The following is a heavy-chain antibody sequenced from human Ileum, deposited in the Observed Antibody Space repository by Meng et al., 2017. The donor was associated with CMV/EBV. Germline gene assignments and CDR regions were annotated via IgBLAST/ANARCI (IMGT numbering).Heavy chain of an antibody. D-gene: IGHD2-2*01. Sequence: GSLRLSCAVHGGSFSGYYWSWIRQSPGKGLEWIGEINHSGITNYNPSLKSRVTISVGTSTNQFSLKLSSVTAADTAVYYCARGAIPYYYGMDVWGQGTTVTVSS. CDR1: GGSFSGYY. J-gene: IGHJ6*02. CDR3: ARGAIPYYYGMDV. CDR2: INHSGIT. V-gene: IGHV4-34*01.